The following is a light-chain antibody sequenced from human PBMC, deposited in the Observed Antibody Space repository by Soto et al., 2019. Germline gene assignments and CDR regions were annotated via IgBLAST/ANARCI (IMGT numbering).Light chain of an antibody. V-gene: IGKV3-20*01. CDR1: QSVSPSS. CDR3: QQFAGS. Sequence: EILLMQSPGTLSLSPGERATLSCRASQSVSPSSLAWYQQRPGQSPRLLIYGASSRATGIPDRFSGRGSGTDFTLIISRLEPEDFAVYYCQQFAGSFGGGTKV. J-gene: IGKJ4*02. CDR2: GAS.